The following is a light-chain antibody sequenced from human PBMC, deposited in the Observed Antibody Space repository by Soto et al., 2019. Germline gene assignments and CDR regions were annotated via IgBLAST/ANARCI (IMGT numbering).Light chain of an antibody. CDR2: AAS. V-gene: IGKV3-20*01. Sequence: EIALTQSPGTLSLSPGERATLSCSASHSVSGSYLAWYQQKPGQAPKLLIYAASSRATGIPDRFSGSGSGTDFTLTISRLEPEDFAVYYCQQYGSSGTFGQGTKVDIK. CDR1: HSVSGSY. CDR3: QQYGSSGT. J-gene: IGKJ1*01.